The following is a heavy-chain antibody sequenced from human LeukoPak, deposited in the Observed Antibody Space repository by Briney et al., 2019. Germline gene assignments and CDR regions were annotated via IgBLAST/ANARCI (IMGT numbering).Heavy chain of an antibody. D-gene: IGHD6-6*01. Sequence: ASVKVSCKASGYTFTGYYMHWVRQAPGQGLEWMGWINPNSGGTNYAQKFQGRVTMTRDTSISTAYMELRSLRSDDTAVYYCARVSPLEQLVFSDPDFDYWGQGTLVTVSS. CDR2: INPNSGGT. CDR3: ARVSPLEQLVFSDPDFDY. V-gene: IGHV1-2*02. CDR1: GYTFTGYY. J-gene: IGHJ4*02.